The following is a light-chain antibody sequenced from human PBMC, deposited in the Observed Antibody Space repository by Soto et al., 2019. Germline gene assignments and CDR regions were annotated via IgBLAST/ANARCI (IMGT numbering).Light chain of an antibody. CDR3: QQYNSYSAWT. V-gene: IGKV1-5*01. J-gene: IGKJ1*01. CDR2: DAS. Sequence: DIHMTQSPSTLSASVGSRVTITCRSSQRISSWLAWYQQKPGKAPKLLIYDASSLESGVPSRFSGSGSGTEFTLTISSLQPDDFATYYCQQYNSYSAWTFGQGTKVDIK. CDR1: QRISSW.